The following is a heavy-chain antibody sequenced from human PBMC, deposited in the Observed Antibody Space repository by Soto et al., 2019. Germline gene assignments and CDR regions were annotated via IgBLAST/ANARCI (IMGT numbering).Heavy chain of an antibody. CDR3: ARAWGGYFDY. CDR1: GGSISSGGYY. Sequence: QVQLQESGRGLVKPSQTLSLTCTVSGGSISSGGYYWSWIRQHPGKGLEWIGYIYYSGSNHYNPSLQSRVTISVDTYKNQFSLKRRSVTAADTAVYYCARAWGGYFDYWGQGTLVTVSS. CDR2: IYYSGSN. D-gene: IGHD3-16*01. J-gene: IGHJ4*02. V-gene: IGHV4-31*03.